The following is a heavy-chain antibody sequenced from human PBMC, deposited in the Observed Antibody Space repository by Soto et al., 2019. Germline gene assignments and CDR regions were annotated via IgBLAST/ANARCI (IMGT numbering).Heavy chain of an antibody. Sequence: PGGSLRLSCAASGFTVSSNYMSWVRQAPGKGLEWVSVIYSGGSTYYADSVKGRFTISRDNSKNTLYLQMNSLRAEDTAVYYCARDGRVPVVVAATRYGMDVWGQGTTVTVSS. CDR2: IYSGGST. CDR3: ARDGRVPVVVAATRYGMDV. J-gene: IGHJ6*02. V-gene: IGHV3-66*01. CDR1: GFTVSSNY. D-gene: IGHD2-15*01.